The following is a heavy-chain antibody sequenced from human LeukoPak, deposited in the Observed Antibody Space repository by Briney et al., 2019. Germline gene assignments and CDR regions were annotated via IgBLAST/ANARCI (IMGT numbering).Heavy chain of an antibody. V-gene: IGHV3-53*01. D-gene: IGHD2-21*01. CDR1: GCTVSSNY. CDR2: IYSGGNT. J-gene: IGHJ4*02. Sequence: GGSLRLSCAASGCTVSSNYMSWVRQAPGKGLEWVPIIYSGGNTYYADSVKGRFSISRDNSKNTLFLQMNSLRAEDTAVYYCARDFVGGGNYDWGQGTLVTVSS. CDR3: ARDFVGGGNYD.